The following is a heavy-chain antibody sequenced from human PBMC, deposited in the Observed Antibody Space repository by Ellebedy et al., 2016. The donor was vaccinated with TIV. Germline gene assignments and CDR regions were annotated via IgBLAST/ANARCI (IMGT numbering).Heavy chain of an antibody. CDR2: ITPMFGTA. V-gene: IGHV1-69*13. D-gene: IGHD5-24*01. CDR3: ARGRRDPPLFWYFDL. CDR1: GDTFSSYT. Sequence: AASVKVSCKASGDTFSSYTISWVRQAPGQGLEWMGGITPMFGTANYAQKFHGRVTINADGSASTVYMELSSLTSEDTGVYYCARGRRDPPLFWYFDLWGRGTLVTVSS. J-gene: IGHJ2*01.